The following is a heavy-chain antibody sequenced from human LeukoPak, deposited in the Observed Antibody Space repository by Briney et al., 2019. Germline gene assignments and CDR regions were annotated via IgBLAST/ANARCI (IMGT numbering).Heavy chain of an antibody. CDR2: IIPIFGTA. CDR1: GGTFSSYA. V-gene: IGHV1-69*13. J-gene: IGHJ5*02. D-gene: IGHD6-13*01. CDR3: ARDGGIDSSSWYDAPHWFDP. Sequence: ASVKVSCKASGGTFSSYAISWVRQAPGQGLEWMGGIIPIFGTANYAQKFQGRVTITADESTSTAYMELSSLRSDDTAVYYCARDGGIDSSSWYDAPHWFDPWGQGTLVTVSS.